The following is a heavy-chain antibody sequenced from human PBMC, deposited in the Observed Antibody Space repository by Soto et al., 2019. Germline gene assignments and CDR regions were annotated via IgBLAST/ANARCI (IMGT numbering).Heavy chain of an antibody. CDR1: GDSVSSNSAA. V-gene: IGHV6-1*01. Sequence: PSQTLSLTCAISGDSVSSNSAAWNWIRQSPSRGLEWLGRTYYRSKWYKEYAASVKGRITINPDTSKNQFSLQLNSVSPEDTAVYYCVRTVGWLDPWGQGTLVTVSS. CDR3: VRTVGWLDP. D-gene: IGHD2-15*01. CDR2: TYYRSKWYK. J-gene: IGHJ5*02.